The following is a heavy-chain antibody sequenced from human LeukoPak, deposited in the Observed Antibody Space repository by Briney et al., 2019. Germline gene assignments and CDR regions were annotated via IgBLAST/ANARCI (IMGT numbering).Heavy chain of an antibody. CDR3: ARGEVALNWFDP. CDR2: IYYSGST. D-gene: IGHD2-15*01. V-gene: IGHV4-59*01. Sequence: PSETLSLTCTVSGGSISSYYWTWIRQPPGKGLEWFAYIYYSGSTNYNPSLKSRVTISVDKSKNQFSLKLRSVTAADTAVYYCARGEVALNWFDPWGQGTLVTVSS. J-gene: IGHJ5*02. CDR1: GGSISSYY.